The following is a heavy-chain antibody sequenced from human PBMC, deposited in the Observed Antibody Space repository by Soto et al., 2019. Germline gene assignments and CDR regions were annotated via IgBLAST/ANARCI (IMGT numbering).Heavy chain of an antibody. V-gene: IGHV3-23*01. CDR1: GFTFNNYA. D-gene: IGHD2-2*01. CDR2: ISDSGAT. J-gene: IGHJ4*02. Sequence: EVQLLQSGGVLVQPGGSLRLSCAASGFTFNNYAMSWVRQAPGKGLEWVSTISDSGATYYADSVKGRFTISRDNSKNTLYLQMSSLRAEDTAVYFCAKSVAVPHCTRTSCLFYVDYWGQGTLVTVPS. CDR3: AKSVAVPHCTRTSCLFYVDY.